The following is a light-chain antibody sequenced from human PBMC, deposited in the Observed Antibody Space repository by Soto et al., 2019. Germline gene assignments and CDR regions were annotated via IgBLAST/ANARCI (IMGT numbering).Light chain of an antibody. J-gene: IGKJ1*01. CDR1: QSISVW. CDR2: EAS. Sequence: DIQMTQSPSTLSASVGGRVTITCRASQSISVWLAWYQQKPGKAPKPLIYEASSLESGVPSRFSGSGSGTEFTLSISSLQPDDFATYFCQQDHSFSRTFGPGTRVEIK. CDR3: QQDHSFSRT. V-gene: IGKV1-5*03.